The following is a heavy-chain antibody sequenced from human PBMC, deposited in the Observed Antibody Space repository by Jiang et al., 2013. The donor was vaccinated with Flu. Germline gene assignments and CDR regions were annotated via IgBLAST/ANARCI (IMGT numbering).Heavy chain of an antibody. J-gene: IGHJ3*02. CDR3: AAGGITMVRGAQDAFDI. CDR1: GYTFTGYY. Sequence: SGAEVKKPGASVKVSCKASGYTFTGYYMHWVRQAPGQGLEWMGWINPNSGGTNYAQKFQGWVTMTRDTSISTAYMELSRLRSDDTAVYYCAAGGITMVRGAQDAFDIWGQGTMVTVSS. V-gene: IGHV1-2*04. D-gene: IGHD3-10*01. CDR2: INPNSGGT.